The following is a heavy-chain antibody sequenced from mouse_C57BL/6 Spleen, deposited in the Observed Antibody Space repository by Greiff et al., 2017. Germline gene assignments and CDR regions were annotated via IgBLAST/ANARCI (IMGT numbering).Heavy chain of an antibody. V-gene: IGHV5-4*01. Sequence: DVQLVESGGGLVKPGGSLKLSCAASGFTFSSYAMSWVRQTPEKRLEWVATISDGGSYTYYPDNVKGRFTISRDNAKNNLYLQMSHLKSEDTAMYYCARVPMDYWGQGTSVTVSS. CDR2: ISDGGSYT. J-gene: IGHJ4*01. CDR3: ARVPMDY. CDR1: GFTFSSYA.